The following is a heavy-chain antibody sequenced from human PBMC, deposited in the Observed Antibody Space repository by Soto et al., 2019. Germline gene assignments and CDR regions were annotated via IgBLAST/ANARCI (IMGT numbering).Heavy chain of an antibody. CDR1: GFTFSNTW. V-gene: IGHV3-15*01. Sequence: EVQLVESGGGLVKPGGSLRLSCAASGFTFSNTWMTWVRQAPGQGLEWVGRIKSKTHGGTTDYAAPVKGRFTISRDDSENSLYLQMNSLRPEDTAVYYCTTTAGINMRVVEDTIEFWGQGTLVTVSS. D-gene: IGHD3-22*01. CDR3: TTTAGINMRVVEDTIEF. CDR2: IKSKTHGGTT. J-gene: IGHJ4*02.